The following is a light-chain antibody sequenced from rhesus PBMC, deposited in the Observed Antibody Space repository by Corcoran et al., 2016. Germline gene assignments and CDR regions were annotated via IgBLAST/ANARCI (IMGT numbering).Light chain of an antibody. J-gene: IGKJ2*01. CDR1: QGITND. Sequence: DIQMTQSPSSLSASVGDRVTITCRASQGITNDLAWYQQKPGETPKLLIYEASSVQSGTSSRFSGSGSGTDFTLTISSLPSEDFATYYCQHYYSTPYSFGQGTKVEIK. CDR3: QHYYSTPYS. V-gene: IGKV1-21*01. CDR2: EAS.